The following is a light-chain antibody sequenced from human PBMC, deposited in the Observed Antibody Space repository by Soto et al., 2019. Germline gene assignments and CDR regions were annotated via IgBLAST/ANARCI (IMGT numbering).Light chain of an antibody. CDR3: GTWDSSLSAGGV. CDR2: ENN. Sequence: QSVLTQPPSVSAAPGQKVTISCSGSSSNIGNNYVSWYQQLPGTAPKLLIYENNKRPSGIPDRFSGSKSSTSATLGITGHQTGDEADYYCGTWDSSLSAGGVFGTGTKVTVL. J-gene: IGLJ1*01. V-gene: IGLV1-51*02. CDR1: SSNIGNNY.